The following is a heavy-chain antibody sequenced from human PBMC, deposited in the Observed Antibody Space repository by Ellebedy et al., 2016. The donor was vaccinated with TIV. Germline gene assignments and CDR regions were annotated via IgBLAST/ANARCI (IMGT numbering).Heavy chain of an antibody. V-gene: IGHV1-46*02. J-gene: IGHJ4*02. CDR3: AIILTGYSSFDY. CDR1: GYTFNNYY. CDR2: INPSSNYT. Sequence: ASVKVSCXASGYTFNNYYMHWVRRAPGQGLEWMGIINPSSNYTTYAQKFQGRVTVTRDTSTSTVYLELTSLRSEDTALYYCAIILTGYSSFDYWGQGTLVTVSS. D-gene: IGHD3-9*01.